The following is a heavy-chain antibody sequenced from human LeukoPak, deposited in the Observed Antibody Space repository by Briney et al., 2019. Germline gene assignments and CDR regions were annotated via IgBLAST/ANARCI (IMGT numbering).Heavy chain of an antibody. CDR1: GFTFSHFW. V-gene: IGHV3-7*01. CDR3: ARHFSTYSYGLDV. D-gene: IGHD3-3*02. CDR2: INPDGSAK. Sequence: GGSLRLSCAASGFTFSHFWMSWVRQAPGKGLEWVANINPDGSAKYYVDSVKGRFTISRDNAENSLYLQMNSLRPEDTAVYYCARHFSTYSYGLDVWGQGTTVTVSS. J-gene: IGHJ6*02.